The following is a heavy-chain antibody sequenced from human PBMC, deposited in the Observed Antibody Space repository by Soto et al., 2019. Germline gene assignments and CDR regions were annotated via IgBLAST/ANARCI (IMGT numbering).Heavy chain of an antibody. CDR3: VREYMDRGRPSNSSVP. CDR1: GVIFSSYW. V-gene: IGHV3-74*01. D-gene: IGHD3-10*01. J-gene: IGHJ5*02. Sequence: RGYVSLSCAASGVIFSSYWMHWVRQAPGKGLVWVSRIKSDGSSTTYADSVKGRFTISRDNARNTLYLQMNSLRAEDTAVYYCVREYMDRGRPSNSSVPRCPAIIVSVST. CDR2: IKSDGSST.